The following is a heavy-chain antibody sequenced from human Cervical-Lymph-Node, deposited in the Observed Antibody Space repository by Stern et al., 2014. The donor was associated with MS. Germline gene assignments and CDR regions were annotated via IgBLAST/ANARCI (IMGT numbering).Heavy chain of an antibody. CDR3: ARESITMIVVVSAYGMDV. Sequence: VQLVESGAEVKKPGSSVKVSCKASGGTFSSYAISWVRQAPGQGLEWVGGIIPIFGTASYAQKCQGRVTITADESTSTAYMELSSLRSEDTAVYYCARESITMIVVVSAYGMDVWGQGTTVTVSS. D-gene: IGHD3-22*01. CDR1: GGTFSSYA. V-gene: IGHV1-69*01. J-gene: IGHJ6*02. CDR2: IIPIFGTA.